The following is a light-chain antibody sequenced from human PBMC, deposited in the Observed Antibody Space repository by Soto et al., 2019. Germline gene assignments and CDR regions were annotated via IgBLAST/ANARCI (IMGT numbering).Light chain of an antibody. Sequence: DIQMTQSPSTLYLSIGDRVTITFRASQTISSWLAWYQQKPGKAPKLLIYKASTLKSGVPSRFSGSGSGTEFTLTISSLQPDDFATYYCQQYNSYSSFGQGTKVDIK. CDR3: QQYNSYSS. CDR1: QTISSW. J-gene: IGKJ1*01. CDR2: KAS. V-gene: IGKV1-5*03.